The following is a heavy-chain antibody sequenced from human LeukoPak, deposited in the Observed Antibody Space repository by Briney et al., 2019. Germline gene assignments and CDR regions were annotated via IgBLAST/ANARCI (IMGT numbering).Heavy chain of an antibody. CDR2: IYYSGNT. V-gene: IGHV4-39*07. Sequence: PGGSLRLSCAASGFTFSSYAMSWVRQPPGKGLEWIGSIYYSGNTFYNPSLKGRVTISIDTSKNQFSLKLTSVTAADTAVYYCARGENTYIDYWGQGTLVTVSS. CDR1: GFTFSSYA. D-gene: IGHD3-16*01. CDR3: ARGENTYIDY. J-gene: IGHJ4*02.